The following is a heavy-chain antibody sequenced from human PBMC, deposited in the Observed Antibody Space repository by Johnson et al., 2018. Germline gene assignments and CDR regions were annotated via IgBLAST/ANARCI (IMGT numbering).Heavy chain of an antibody. J-gene: IGHJ1*01. CDR2: ISYDGSNK. Sequence: VQLVETGGGVVQPGRSLRLSCAASGFTFSSYGMHWVRQAPGKGLEWVAVISYDGSNKYYADSVKGRFTISRDNSKNTLYLQMNSLRAEETAVYYCARNPEVIAVAPNFQHWGQGTLVTVSS. CDR1: GFTFSSYG. D-gene: IGHD6-19*01. V-gene: IGHV3-30*03. CDR3: ARNPEVIAVAPNFQH.